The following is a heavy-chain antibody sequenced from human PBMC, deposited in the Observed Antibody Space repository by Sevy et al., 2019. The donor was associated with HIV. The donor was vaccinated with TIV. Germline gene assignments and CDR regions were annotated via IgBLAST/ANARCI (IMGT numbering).Heavy chain of an antibody. D-gene: IGHD3-10*01. V-gene: IGHV3-30*02. Sequence: GGSLRLSCAASGFSFSDYGMHWVRQAPGKGLEWVAFIRYDGSTKYYADSVKGRFTISRDNSKNTLYLQMNSLRAEDTAIYYCAKGLGMVQGALLSEDIWGQGTMVTVSS. J-gene: IGHJ3*02. CDR1: GFSFSDYG. CDR3: AKGLGMVQGALLSEDI. CDR2: IRYDGSTK.